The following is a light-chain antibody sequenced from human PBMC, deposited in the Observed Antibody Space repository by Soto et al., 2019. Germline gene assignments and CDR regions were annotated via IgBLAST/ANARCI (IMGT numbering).Light chain of an antibody. CDR3: QQYYSTPFT. J-gene: IGKJ3*01. CDR2: WAS. CDR1: QTIFYTSSNKNY. V-gene: IGKV4-1*01. Sequence: DIVMTQSPDSLAMSVGERATIHCKSSQTIFYTSSNKNYLAWYQQRPGQPPKLLIYWASDRESGVPNRFSGSGSGTDFTLTISGLQAEDVALYYCQQYYSTPFTFGPGTRLDIK.